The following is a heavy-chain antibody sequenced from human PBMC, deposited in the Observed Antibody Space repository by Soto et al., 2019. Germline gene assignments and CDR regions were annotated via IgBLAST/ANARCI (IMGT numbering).Heavy chain of an antibody. CDR3: AKKGWPLYFDY. Sequence: GGALRLSCSSSGFSFSIWAMIWVRPAPGKGLEWVSAISGSGGSTYYADSGKGRFTISRDNSKNTLYLQMTSLRAEDTAVYYCAKKGWPLYFDYWGQGTLVTVSS. J-gene: IGHJ4*02. CDR1: GFSFSIWA. D-gene: IGHD6-19*01. V-gene: IGHV3-23*01. CDR2: ISGSGGST.